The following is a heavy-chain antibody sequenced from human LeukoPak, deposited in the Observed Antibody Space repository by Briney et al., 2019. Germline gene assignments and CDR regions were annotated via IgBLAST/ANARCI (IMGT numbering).Heavy chain of an antibody. CDR1: GFTFSSYA. V-gene: IGHV3-21*01. Sequence: GGSLRLSCAASGFTFSSYAMSWVRQAPGKGLEWVSSISSSSSYIYYADSMKGRFTISRDNAKNSLYLQMNSLRAEDTAVYYCASGGYSYGIFDYWGQGTLVTVSS. CDR3: ASGGYSYGIFDY. CDR2: ISSSSSYI. D-gene: IGHD5-18*01. J-gene: IGHJ4*02.